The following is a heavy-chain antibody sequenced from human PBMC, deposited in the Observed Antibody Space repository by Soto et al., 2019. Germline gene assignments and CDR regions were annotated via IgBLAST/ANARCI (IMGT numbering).Heavy chain of an antibody. Sequence: QVHLVESGGGVVQPGRSLRLSCAASGFTFSNYGMHWVRQAPGKGLEWVAVISNDASDKYYADSVKGRFTISRDNSNNTLVLRMNSLRPEDTAVYYCAKPLRATQYYYYGMDVWGQGTTVTVSS. V-gene: IGHV3-30*18. D-gene: IGHD3-16*01. CDR2: ISNDASDK. CDR1: GFTFSNYG. CDR3: AKPLRATQYYYYGMDV. J-gene: IGHJ6*02.